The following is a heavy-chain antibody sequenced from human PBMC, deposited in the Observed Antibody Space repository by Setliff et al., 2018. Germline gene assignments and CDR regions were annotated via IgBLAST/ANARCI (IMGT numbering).Heavy chain of an antibody. Sequence: ASVKVSCKTSGYTFTSSDINWVRQDTGQGLEWMGWMNPNNGDTGYAPKFQGRVTITADESTSTAYMELSSLRSEDTAMYYCARDHDNPYYDYGDVDLSDYYYYGMDVWGQGTTVT. CDR2: MNPNNGDT. V-gene: IGHV1-8*01. D-gene: IGHD4-17*01. CDR3: ARDHDNPYYDYGDVDLSDYYYYGMDV. J-gene: IGHJ6*02. CDR1: GYTFTSSD.